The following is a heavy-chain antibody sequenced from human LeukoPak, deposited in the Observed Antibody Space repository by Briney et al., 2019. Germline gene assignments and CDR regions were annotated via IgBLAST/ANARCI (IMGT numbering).Heavy chain of an antibody. CDR1: GDSVSSNSAA. CDR2: TYYRSKWYN. CDR3: ARTTMVRGVTLNPFDP. Sequence: SQTLSLTCAISGDSVSSNSAAWNWIRQSPSRGLEWLGRTYYRSKWYNDYAVSVKSRITINPDTSKNQFSLQLNSVTPEDTAVYYCARTTMVRGVTLNPFDPWGQGTLVTASS. J-gene: IGHJ5*02. D-gene: IGHD3-10*01. V-gene: IGHV6-1*01.